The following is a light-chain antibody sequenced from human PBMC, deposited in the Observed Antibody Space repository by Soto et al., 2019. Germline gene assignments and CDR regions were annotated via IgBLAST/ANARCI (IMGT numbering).Light chain of an antibody. CDR1: RSDIGLYNY. V-gene: IGLV2-14*01. Sequence: QSALTQPASVSGSPGQSITISCTGTRSDIGLYNYVSWYQQHPGKAPKLLIYEVSYRPSGVSNRFSGSKSGNTASLTISGLQAEDEADYYCNSYTSSSPVVFGGGTKLTVL. CDR2: EVS. J-gene: IGLJ2*01. CDR3: NSYTSSSPVV.